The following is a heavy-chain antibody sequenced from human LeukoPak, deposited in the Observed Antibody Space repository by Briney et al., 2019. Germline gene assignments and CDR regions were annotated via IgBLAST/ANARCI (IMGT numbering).Heavy chain of an antibody. Sequence: SQTLSLTCTVSGGSITSGTYYWSWIRQPPGKGLEWIGFIYHGGTTHYNPSLKSRVTMSVDMSKNQFSLNVTSVTAADTALYYCAAQEVGASDAFDIWGQGTLVTVSS. CDR3: AAQEVGASDAFDI. D-gene: IGHD1-26*01. J-gene: IGHJ3*02. CDR1: GGSITSGTYY. CDR2: IYHGGTT. V-gene: IGHV4-30-2*01.